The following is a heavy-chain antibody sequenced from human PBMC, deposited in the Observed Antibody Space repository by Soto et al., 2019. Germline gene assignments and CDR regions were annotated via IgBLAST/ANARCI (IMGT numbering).Heavy chain of an antibody. Sequence: ASVKVSCKASGYTFTSYGISWVRQAPGQGLEWMGWISAYNGNTNYAQELQGRVTMTTDTSTSTAYMELRSLRSDDTAVYYCARADLLWDSFDLWGQGTLVTISS. CDR1: GYTFTSYG. CDR3: ARADLLWDSFDL. J-gene: IGHJ4*02. D-gene: IGHD2-2*01. V-gene: IGHV1-18*04. CDR2: ISAYNGNT.